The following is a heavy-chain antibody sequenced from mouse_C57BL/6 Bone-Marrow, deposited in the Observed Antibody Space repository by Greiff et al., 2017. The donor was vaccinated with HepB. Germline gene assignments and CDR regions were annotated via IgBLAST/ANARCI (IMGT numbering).Heavy chain of an antibody. CDR3: ARSAGTNYFDY. CDR2: INPSTGGT. CDR1: GYSFTGYY. V-gene: IGHV1-42*01. D-gene: IGHD4-1*01. J-gene: IGHJ2*01. Sequence: EVQLQQSGPELVKPGASVKISCKASGYSFTGYYMNWVKQSPEKSLEWIGEINPSTGGTTYNKKFKAKATLTVDKSSSTAYMQLKSLTSEDAAVYYCARSAGTNYFDYWGQGTTLTVSS.